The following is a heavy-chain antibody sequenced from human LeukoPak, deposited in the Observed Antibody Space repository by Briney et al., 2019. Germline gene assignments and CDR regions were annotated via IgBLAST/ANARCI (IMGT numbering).Heavy chain of an antibody. CDR1: GFTFDDYA. V-gene: IGHV3-9*01. CDR2: ISWNSGST. D-gene: IGHD3-16*01. J-gene: IGHJ4*02. Sequence: PGRSLRLSCAASGFTFDDYAMHWVRQAPGKGLEWVSGISWNSGSTYYADSVKGRFTISRDNSKNTLYLQMNSLRAEDTAVYYCAKDRLGNWGQGTLVTVSS. CDR3: AKDRLGN.